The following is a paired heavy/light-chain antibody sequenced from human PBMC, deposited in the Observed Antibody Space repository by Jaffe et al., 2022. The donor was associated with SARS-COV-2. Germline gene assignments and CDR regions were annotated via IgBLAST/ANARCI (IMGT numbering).Light chain of an antibody. CDR2: NTY. J-gene: IGLJ3*02. V-gene: IGLV8-61*01. CDR3: ALYMGYGILV. CDR1: SGSVSTRYY. Sequence: QTVVTQEPSFSVSPGGTVTLTCGLSSGSVSTRYYPSWYQQTPGQPPRTLIYNTYTRSSGVPDRFSGSILGNKAALTVTGAQADDESDYFCALYMGYGILVFGGGTKLTVL.
Heavy chain of an antibody. V-gene: IGHV3-53*02. Sequence: EAQLVETGGGLIQPGGSLRLSCAGSGLTVSSNYMSWVRRAPGKGLEWVSVIYFRGTTYYADSVKGRFTISRDNTKNTVYLQMNSLRAEDTAVYYCARGLRGDSGIYFPYYFDSWGQGTLVIVSS. CDR2: IYFRGTT. D-gene: IGHD3-10*01. CDR3: ARGLRGDSGIYFPYYFDS. CDR1: GLTVSSNY. J-gene: IGHJ4*02.